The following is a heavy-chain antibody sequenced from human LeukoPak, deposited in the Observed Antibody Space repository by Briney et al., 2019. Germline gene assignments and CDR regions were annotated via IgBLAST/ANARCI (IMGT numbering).Heavy chain of an antibody. D-gene: IGHD3-10*01. J-gene: IGHJ4*01. Sequence: ASVKVSCKASGYTFASYGMSWVRQAPGQGLEWMGWISTYNGNTNYAQKFQGRVTMTTDTSTSTAYMELRSLRSDDTAVYYCAARSGTYPYYFDYWGQGTLVTVPS. CDR1: GYTFASYG. V-gene: IGHV1-18*01. CDR2: ISTYNGNT. CDR3: AARSGTYPYYFDY.